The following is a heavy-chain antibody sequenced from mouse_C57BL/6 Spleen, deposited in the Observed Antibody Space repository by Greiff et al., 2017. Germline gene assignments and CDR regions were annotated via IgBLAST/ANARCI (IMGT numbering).Heavy chain of an antibody. Sequence: VMLVESGPGLVQPSQSLSITCTVSGFSLTSYGVHWVRQSPGKGLEWLGVIWSGGSTDYNAAFISRLSISKDNSKSQVFFKMNSLQADDTAIYYCASPMGTTRMDYWGQGTSVTVSS. J-gene: IGHJ4*01. CDR1: GFSLTSYG. V-gene: IGHV2-2*01. CDR2: IWSGGST. CDR3: ASPMGTTRMDY. D-gene: IGHD2-14*01.